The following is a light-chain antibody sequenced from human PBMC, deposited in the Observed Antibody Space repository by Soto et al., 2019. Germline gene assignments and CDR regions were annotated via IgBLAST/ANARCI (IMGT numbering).Light chain of an antibody. V-gene: IGKV3-15*01. CDR1: QSVSTN. Sequence: EIVMTQSPATLSVSPGERATLSCRASQSVSTNLAWYQQRPGQPPRLLIYSASARATGIPARFSASGSGTDFPLTISSLQSEDFAVYYCQQSYTWPRTFGQGTKVEIK. CDR3: QQSYTWPRT. CDR2: SAS. J-gene: IGKJ1*01.